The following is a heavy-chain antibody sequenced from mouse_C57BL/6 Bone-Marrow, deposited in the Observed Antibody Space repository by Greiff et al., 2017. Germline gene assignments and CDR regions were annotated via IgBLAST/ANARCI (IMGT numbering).Heavy chain of an antibody. J-gene: IGHJ3*01. CDR2: ISSGGSYT. Sequence: EVQGVESGGDLVKPGGSLKLSCAASGFTFSSYGMSWVRQTPDKRLEWVATISSGGSYTYYPDSVKGRFTISRDNAKNTLYLQMSSLKSEDTAMYYGARHGYDYAWFAYWGQGTLVTVSA. CDR1: GFTFSSYG. D-gene: IGHD2-4*01. CDR3: ARHGYDYAWFAY. V-gene: IGHV5-6*01.